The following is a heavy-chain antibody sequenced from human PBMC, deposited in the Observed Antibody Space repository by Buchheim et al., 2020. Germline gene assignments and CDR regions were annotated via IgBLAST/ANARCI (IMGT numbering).Heavy chain of an antibody. J-gene: IGHJ4*02. V-gene: IGHV4-59*01. D-gene: IGHD3-16*01. CDR2: VHDSGST. Sequence: QVQLQESGPRLVNPSETLSLTCSVSGDSISSDYWSWIRQPPGKGLEWIGYVHDSGSTNYNPSLKSRVTMSIDTSDKEFSLTLSSVTAADTAVYYCARGGSYYDSWGQGTL. CDR1: GDSISSDY. CDR3: ARGGSYYDS.